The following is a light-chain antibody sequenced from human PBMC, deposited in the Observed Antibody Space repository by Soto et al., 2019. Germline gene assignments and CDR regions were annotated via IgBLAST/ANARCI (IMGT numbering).Light chain of an antibody. J-gene: IGKJ1*01. CDR3: HHYVGSPWA. CDR1: QSVNRF. CDR2: GAS. Sequence: EIVLTQSPGTLSLSPGERATLSCRASQSVNRFLAWFQQKPGQVPRLLIYGASNRATGIPDRFSGSGSETDFALTIIRLEPEDFAVYYCHHYVGSPWAFGQGTKVENK. V-gene: IGKV3-20*01.